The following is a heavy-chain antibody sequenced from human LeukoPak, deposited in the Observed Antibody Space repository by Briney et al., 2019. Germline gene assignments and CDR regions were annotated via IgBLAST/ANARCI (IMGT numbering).Heavy chain of an antibody. V-gene: IGHV4-34*01. Sequence: PSETLSLTCAVYGGSFSGYYWSWIRQPPGKGLEWIGEINHSGSTNYNPSLKSRVTISVDTSKNQFSLKLSSVTAADTAVYYCARGRGYYYDSSGYHYWGQGTLVTVSS. D-gene: IGHD3-22*01. CDR2: INHSGST. CDR3: ARGRGYYYDSSGYHY. J-gene: IGHJ4*02. CDR1: GGSFSGYY.